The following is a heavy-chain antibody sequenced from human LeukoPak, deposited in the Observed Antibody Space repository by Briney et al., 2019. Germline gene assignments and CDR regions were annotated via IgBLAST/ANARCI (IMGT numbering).Heavy chain of an antibody. CDR2: IFYSGST. CDR1: GGSISTSNYY. D-gene: IGHD6-19*01. J-gene: IGHJ4*02. V-gene: IGHV4-39*07. Sequence: PSETLSLTCTVSGGSISTSNYYWGWIRQPPGKGLEWIGNIFYSGSTYYSPSVKSRVTISLDTSRNQFSLKLSSVTAADTAVYYCARDSGSGWPYWGQGTLVTVSS. CDR3: ARDSGSGWPY.